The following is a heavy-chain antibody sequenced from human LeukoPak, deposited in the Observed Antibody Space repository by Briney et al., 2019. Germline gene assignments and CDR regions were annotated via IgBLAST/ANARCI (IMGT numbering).Heavy chain of an antibody. D-gene: IGHD3-9*01. Sequence: SGGSLKLSCAASGFTFSSYAMSWVRQAPGKGLEWVSAISGSGGSTYYADSVKGRFTISRDNSKNTLYLQMNSLRAEDTAAYYCAKGRPYDILTGYPPYFDYWGQGTLVTVSS. CDR3: AKGRPYDILTGYPPYFDY. J-gene: IGHJ4*02. CDR1: GFTFSSYA. CDR2: ISGSGGST. V-gene: IGHV3-23*01.